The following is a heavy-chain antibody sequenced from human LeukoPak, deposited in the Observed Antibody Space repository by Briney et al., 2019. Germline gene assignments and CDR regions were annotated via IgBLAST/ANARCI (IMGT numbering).Heavy chain of an antibody. Sequence: PSEXLXXXCTVXGGSISSGDYXWRWIRQPPGKGXEWIGYIYYSGSTYYNPSLKSRVAISVDTSKNQFSLKLSSVTAADTAVYYCAREEAGIVVVPAARGHAFDIWGQGTMVTVSS. CDR3: AREEAGIVVVPAARGHAFDI. J-gene: IGHJ3*02. V-gene: IGHV4-30-4*08. CDR1: GGSISSGDYX. CDR2: IYYSGST. D-gene: IGHD2-2*01.